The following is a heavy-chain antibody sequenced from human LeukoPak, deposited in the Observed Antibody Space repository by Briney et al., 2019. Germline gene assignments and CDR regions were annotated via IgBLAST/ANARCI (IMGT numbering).Heavy chain of an antibody. CDR1: GGSFSGYY. J-gene: IGHJ5*02. D-gene: IGHD2-2*01. CDR2: INHSGST. CDR3: ARSDYCSSTSCYEYNWFDP. Sequence: SETLSLTCAAYGGSFSGYYWSWIRQPPGKGLEWIGEINHSGSTNHNPSLKSRVTISVDTSKNQFSLKLSSVTAADTAVYYCARSDYCSSTSCYEYNWFDPWGQGTLVTVSS. V-gene: IGHV4-34*01.